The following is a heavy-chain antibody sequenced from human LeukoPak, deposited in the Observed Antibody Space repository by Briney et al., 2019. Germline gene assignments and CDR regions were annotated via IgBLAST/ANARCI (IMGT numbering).Heavy chain of an antibody. D-gene: IGHD5-18*01. J-gene: IGHJ4*02. CDR2: ISWDGGST. V-gene: IGHV3-43D*03. CDR3: AKDGDTAFHPGPYYFDY. CDR1: GFTFDDYA. Sequence: GGSLRLSCAASGFTFDDYAMHWVRQAPGKGLEWVSLISWDGGSTYYADSVKGRFTISRDNSKNSLYLQMNSLRAEDTALYYCAKDGDTAFHPGPYYFDYWGQGTLVTVSS.